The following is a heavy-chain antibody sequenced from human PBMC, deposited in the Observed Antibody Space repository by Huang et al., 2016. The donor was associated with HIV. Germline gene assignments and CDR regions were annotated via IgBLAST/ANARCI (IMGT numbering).Heavy chain of an antibody. V-gene: IGHV3-30*02. J-gene: IGHJ3*01. CDR3: VKERGSSRARSSFDF. CDR2: IRYDGNND. CDR1: GFPVRGDG. D-gene: IGHD6-13*01. Sequence: QVRLVESGGGVVQPGASLTLSCSASGFPVRGDGRDWGVQRQGKGREWGSFIRYDGNNDYLIGSVKGRFTISRDNSNNTLYLRMNSLRPEDTAVYYCVKERGSSRARSSFDFWGQGTSVIVSS.